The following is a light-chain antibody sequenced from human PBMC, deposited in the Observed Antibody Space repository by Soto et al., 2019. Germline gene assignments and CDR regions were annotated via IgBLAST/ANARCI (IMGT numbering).Light chain of an antibody. CDR3: SSHAGINNVV. J-gene: IGLJ3*02. CDR2: EVT. V-gene: IGLV2-8*01. CDR1: RSDVGGYNY. Sequence: QSVLTQPPSASGSPGQSVTISCTGTRSDVGGYNYVSWYQQHPGKAPRLMIYEVTKRPSGVPARFSGSKSGNTASLTVSGLQAEDEAHYYCSSHAGINNVVFGGGTKVTVL.